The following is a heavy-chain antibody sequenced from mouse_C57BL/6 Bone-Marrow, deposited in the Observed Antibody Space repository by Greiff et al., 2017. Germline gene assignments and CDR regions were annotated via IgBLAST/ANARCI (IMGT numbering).Heavy chain of an antibody. D-gene: IGHD4-1*01. CDR3: ERGRLNWDGFDY. Sequence: VQLQQPGPELVKPGASVKISCKASGYTFTGYYMNWVKQRPEKSLEWIGEINPSNGGTTYNQKFKAKATLTVDKSSSTAYMPLNSLTSEDSAVYYCERGRLNWDGFDYWGQGTTLTVSS. J-gene: IGHJ2*01. CDR1: GYTFTGYY. V-gene: IGHV1-42*01. CDR2: INPSNGGT.